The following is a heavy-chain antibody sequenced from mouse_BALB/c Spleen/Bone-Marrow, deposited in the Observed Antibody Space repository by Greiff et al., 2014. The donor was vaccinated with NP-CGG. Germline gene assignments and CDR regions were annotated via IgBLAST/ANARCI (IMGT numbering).Heavy chain of an antibody. Sequence: VQLQQSGPELVKPGASVKISCKASGYTFTDYYINWVKQKPGQGLEWIGWIYPGSGNTKYNEKFEGEATLTVDTSSSTAYMQLSSLTSEDTAVYFCARSRGVYAMDYWGQGTSVTVSS. V-gene: IGHV1-84*02. CDR2: IYPGSGNT. CDR1: GYTFTDYY. CDR3: ARSRGVYAMDY. J-gene: IGHJ4*01.